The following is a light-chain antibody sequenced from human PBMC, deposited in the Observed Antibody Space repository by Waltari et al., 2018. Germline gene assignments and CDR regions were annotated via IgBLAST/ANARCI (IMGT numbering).Light chain of an antibody. CDR2: DAS. CDR1: QSVGSY. J-gene: IGKJ2*01. V-gene: IGKV3-11*01. Sequence: IVLTQSPAPLSLSTGDTAPLSCRASQSVGSYLAWYQQKPGQPPRLLIYDASNRATGVPARFRGSGSGTDFTLTISSLEAEDFAVYYCQQRSNWTPHTFGQGARLEIK. CDR3: QQRSNWTPHT.